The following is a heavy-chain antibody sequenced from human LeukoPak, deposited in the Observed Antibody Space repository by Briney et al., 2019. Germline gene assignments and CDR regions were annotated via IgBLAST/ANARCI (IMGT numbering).Heavy chain of an antibody. J-gene: IGHJ4*02. CDR2: ISSSSTI. CDR3: ARGPGYFDY. CDR1: GFTFSSYS. Sequence: HPGGSLRLSCAASGFTFSSYSMNWVRQAPGKGLEWVSYISSSSTIYYADSVKGRLTISRDNAKNSLYLQMNSLRDEDTAVYYCARGPGYFDYWGQGTLVTVSS. V-gene: IGHV3-48*02.